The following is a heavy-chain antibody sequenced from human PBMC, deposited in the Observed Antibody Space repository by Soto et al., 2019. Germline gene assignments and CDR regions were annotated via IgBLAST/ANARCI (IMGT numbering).Heavy chain of an antibody. Sequence: PSETLSLPCTVSVGSISSYYWSWIRQPPGKGLDLIGEINHSGSTNYNPSLKSRVTISVDTSKNQFSLKLSSVTAADTAVYYCARGPRIEMAKIRRFFRVNWFDPWGQGTLVTVSS. CDR3: ARGPRIEMAKIRRFFRVNWFDP. CDR1: VGSISSYY. J-gene: IGHJ5*02. D-gene: IGHD5-12*01. CDR2: INHSGST. V-gene: IGHV4-34*01.